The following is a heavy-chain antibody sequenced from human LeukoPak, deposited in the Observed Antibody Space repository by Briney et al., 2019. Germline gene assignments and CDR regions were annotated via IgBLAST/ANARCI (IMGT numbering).Heavy chain of an antibody. V-gene: IGHV1-46*01. CDR3: AREEGGGLSGSLGGLLASYYTYYYTDI. J-gene: IGHJ6*03. D-gene: IGHD1-26*01. CDR2: INPSDAAT. CDR1: GYTFTMYY. Sequence: ASVKVSCKASGYTFTMYYIHWVRQAPGQGLEWMGMINPSDAATTYAQRFQGSVTMTRDMSTTTVYMDLRSLRSQDTAVYFCAREEGGGLSGSLGGLLASYYTYYYTDIWGRGTTVTVSS.